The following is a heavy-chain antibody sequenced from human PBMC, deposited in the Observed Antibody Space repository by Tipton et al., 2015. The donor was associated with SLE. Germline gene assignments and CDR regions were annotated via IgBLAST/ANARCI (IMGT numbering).Heavy chain of an antibody. CDR2: ISAYNGNT. D-gene: IGHD3-9*01. Sequence: QSGAEVKKPGASVKVSCKASGYTFISYGISWVRQAPGQGLEWMGWISAYNGNTNYAQKLQGRVTMTTDTSKSTAYMELRSLRSDDTAVYYCVLVITNYYYYYMDVWGKGTTVTVSS. CDR1: GYTFISYG. CDR3: VLVITNYYYYYMDV. V-gene: IGHV1-18*01. J-gene: IGHJ6*03.